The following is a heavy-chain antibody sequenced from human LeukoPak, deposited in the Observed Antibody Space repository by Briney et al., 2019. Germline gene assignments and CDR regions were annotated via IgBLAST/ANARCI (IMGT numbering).Heavy chain of an antibody. Sequence: SETLSLTCTVSNDYISDYYWSWIRQPAGQGLEWIGRVSKFGNTNYNPSLKSRVTMSVQTSKNQFSLKLNSVTAADTAVYHCARQGSDNYFDSWGLGTLVTVSS. CDR3: ARQGSDNYFDS. CDR1: NDYISDYY. CDR2: VSKFGNT. V-gene: IGHV4-4*07. J-gene: IGHJ4*02. D-gene: IGHD2-21*01.